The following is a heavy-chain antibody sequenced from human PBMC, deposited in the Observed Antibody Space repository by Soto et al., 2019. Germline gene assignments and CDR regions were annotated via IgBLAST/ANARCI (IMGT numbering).Heavy chain of an antibody. J-gene: IGHJ6*02. Sequence: QVQLQQSGPGLVKPSQTLSLTCTVSGGSISYEYYHWTWIRQSPGKGLEWIGYIHYSGSIIYNPSFKSRVTISVDTSKNQFPLQLSSVTAADTAVYFCAREDDGGDRDYYGLDVWGQGTKVTV. CDR1: GGSISYEYYH. D-gene: IGHD2-21*02. CDR2: IHYSGSI. V-gene: IGHV4-30-4*08. CDR3: AREDDGGDRDYYGLDV.